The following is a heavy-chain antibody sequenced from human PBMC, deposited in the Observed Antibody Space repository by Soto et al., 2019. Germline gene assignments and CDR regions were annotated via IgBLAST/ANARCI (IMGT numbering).Heavy chain of an antibody. Sequence: QVQLQESGPGLVKPSETLSLTCTVSGGSISSYYWSWIRQPPGKGLEWIGYIYYSGSTNYNPSLKSRVNISVDTSKNQFSLKLSSVTAADTAVYYCARRSGWYSGAFDIWGQGTMVTVSS. CDR3: ARRSGWYSGAFDI. V-gene: IGHV4-59*08. CDR2: IYYSGST. D-gene: IGHD6-19*01. CDR1: GGSISSYY. J-gene: IGHJ3*02.